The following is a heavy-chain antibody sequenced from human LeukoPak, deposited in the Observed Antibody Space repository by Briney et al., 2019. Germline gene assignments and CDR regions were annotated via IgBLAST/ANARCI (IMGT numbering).Heavy chain of an antibody. CDR2: TSSDLNVK. V-gene: IGHV3-30*03. J-gene: IGHJ4*02. CDR3: AREGYYGSGSPPSLYFDY. D-gene: IGHD3-10*01. Sequence: GGSLRLSCAASGFIFSSHAMSWVRQAPGKGLEWVAVTSSDLNVKLYADSVKGRFTISRDNSRSTLYLQMNSLRPEDTAIYYCAREGYYGSGSPPSLYFDYWGQGTLVTVSS. CDR1: GFIFSSHA.